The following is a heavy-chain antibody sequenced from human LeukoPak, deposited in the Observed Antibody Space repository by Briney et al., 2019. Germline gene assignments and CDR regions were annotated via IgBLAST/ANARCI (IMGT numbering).Heavy chain of an antibody. CDR2: ISGSGGST. CDR1: GFTFSSYA. V-gene: IGHV3-23*01. D-gene: IGHD6-13*01. CDR3: VGGIAALSDAFDI. J-gene: IGHJ3*02. Sequence: GGSLRLSCAASGFTFSSYAMSWVRQAPGKGLEWVSAISGSGGSTYYADSVKGRFTISRDNSKNTLYLQMNSRRAEDTAVYYCVGGIAALSDAFDIWGQGTMVTVSS.